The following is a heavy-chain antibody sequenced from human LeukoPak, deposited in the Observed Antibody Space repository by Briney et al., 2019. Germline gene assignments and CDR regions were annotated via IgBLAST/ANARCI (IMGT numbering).Heavy chain of an antibody. CDR3: ATNTGTVFDY. CDR1: GGSFTASY. J-gene: IGHJ4*02. V-gene: IGHV4-59*01. D-gene: IGHD7-27*01. CDR2: VYYSGST. Sequence: SETLSLTCAVYGGSFTASYWSWIRQPPGKGLEWIGYVYYSGSTEYNPSLRSRVTISLEMSKHQFSLNVTSVTAADTAVYYCATNTGTVFDYWGQGALVTVSS.